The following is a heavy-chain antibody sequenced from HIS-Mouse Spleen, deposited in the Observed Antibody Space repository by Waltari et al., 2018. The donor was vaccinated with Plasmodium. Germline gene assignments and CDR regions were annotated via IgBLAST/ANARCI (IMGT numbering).Heavy chain of an antibody. Sequence: QVQLVQSGAEVKKPGASVKVSCKASGYTFTSYYMPWVRQAPGQGLEWMGIINPRGGSTSYAQKFQGRVTMTRDTSTSTVYMELSSLRSEDTAVYYCARDLFRIGVAGTEYYYGMDVWGQGTTVTVSS. CDR1: GYTFTSYY. V-gene: IGHV1-46*01. D-gene: IGHD6-19*01. CDR3: ARDLFRIGVAGTEYYYGMDV. CDR2: INPRGGST. J-gene: IGHJ6*02.